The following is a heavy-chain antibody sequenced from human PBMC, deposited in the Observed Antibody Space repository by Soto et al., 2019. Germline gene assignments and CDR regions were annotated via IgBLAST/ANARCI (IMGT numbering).Heavy chain of an antibody. J-gene: IGHJ4*02. V-gene: IGHV3-64*01. D-gene: IGHD1-7*01. CDR2: ISSNGGTT. CDR1: GFTFSSYD. CDR3: VRRVSGNYDY. Sequence: EVQLAESGGGMVQPGGSLRLSCVASGFTFSSYDMHWVRQAPGKGLEYVSSISSNGGTTNYGNSVKGRFTISRDNSKNTLYLQRGSLRAEDVAVYYWVRRVSGNYDYWGQGTLVTVSS.